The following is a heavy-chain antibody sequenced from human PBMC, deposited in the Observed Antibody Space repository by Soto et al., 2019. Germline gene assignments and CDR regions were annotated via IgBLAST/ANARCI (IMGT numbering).Heavy chain of an antibody. CDR3: ARVLASSVTTVSYFDY. CDR1: GDSISSGGYY. Sequence: PSETLSLTCTVSGDSISSGGYYWSWIRQHPGKGLEWIGFIYHSGSTYYNPSLESRITISIDTSKNQFSLKLTSATAADTAVYYCARVLASSVTTVSYFDYWGQGTLVTVSS. V-gene: IGHV4-31*03. CDR2: IYHSGST. D-gene: IGHD4-4*01. J-gene: IGHJ4*02.